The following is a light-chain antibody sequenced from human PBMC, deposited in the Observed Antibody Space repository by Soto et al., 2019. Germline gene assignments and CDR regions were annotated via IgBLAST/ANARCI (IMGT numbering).Light chain of an antibody. V-gene: IGKV3-20*01. Sequence: MLLTQSAAAVSVSPGERATLSCRASQRVXSNLAWYQRKPGQAPRILTSGASSRATGSPDRCSGSGSATDFTLTISRREPDDFAVYYFQQYGSATITFGQGTRVEIK. CDR1: QRVXSN. J-gene: IGKJ5*01. CDR2: GAS. CDR3: QQYGSATIT.